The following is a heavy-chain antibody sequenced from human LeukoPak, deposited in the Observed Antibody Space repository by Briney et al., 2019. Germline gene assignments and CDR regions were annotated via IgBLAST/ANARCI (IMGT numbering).Heavy chain of an antibody. V-gene: IGHV3-33*06. J-gene: IGHJ4*02. Sequence: PGRSLRLSCAASGFTFSSYGMHWVRQAPGKGLEWVAVIWYDGSNKYYADSVKGRFTISRDNSKNTLYLQMNSLRAEDTAVYYCAKIPSSWYYFDQWGQGTLVTVSS. D-gene: IGHD6-13*01. CDR1: GFTFSSYG. CDR3: AKIPSSWYYFDQ. CDR2: IWYDGSNK.